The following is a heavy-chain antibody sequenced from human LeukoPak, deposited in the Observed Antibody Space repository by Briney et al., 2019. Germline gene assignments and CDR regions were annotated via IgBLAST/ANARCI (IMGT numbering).Heavy chain of an antibody. J-gene: IGHJ4*02. Sequence: ASVKVSCKASGYTFTTYAMNWVRQAPGQGLEWMGWINTNTGNPTYAQGFTGRFVFSWDTSVSTAYLQISSLKAEDTAVYYCARLPVAGTEYFDYWGQGTLVTVSS. D-gene: IGHD6-19*01. V-gene: IGHV7-4-1*02. CDR2: INTNTGNP. CDR3: ARLPVAGTEYFDY. CDR1: GYTFTTYA.